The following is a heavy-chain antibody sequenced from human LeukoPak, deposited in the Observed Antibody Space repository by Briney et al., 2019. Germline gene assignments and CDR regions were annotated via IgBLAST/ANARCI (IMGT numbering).Heavy chain of an antibody. J-gene: IGHJ3*02. CDR2: IGSSRRYI. CDR3: TRGLEYSSTDAFDI. Sequence: PGGSLRLSCEVSGITFSRHSMNWVRQAPGKGLEWVASIGSSRRYIYHADSVRGRFTISGDNGEKSLYLEMNSLRVEDTAVYYCTRGLEYSSTDAFDIWGQGIMVTVSS. V-gene: IGHV3-21*01. D-gene: IGHD6-6*01. CDR1: GITFSRHS.